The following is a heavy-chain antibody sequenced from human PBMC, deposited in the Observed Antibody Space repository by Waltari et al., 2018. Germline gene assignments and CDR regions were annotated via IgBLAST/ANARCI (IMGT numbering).Heavy chain of an antibody. J-gene: IGHJ4*02. CDR3: ARELPSGGGVGDY. D-gene: IGHD3-16*01. Sequence: EVQVVESGGGLVQPGVSMRLSCDASGFPVRSTYLMWIRQPTGKGLEWVSTIYSGGSTYYADSLRGRFTISRDNSKNTLYLQMNSLTPEDSAVYYCARELPSGGGVGDYWGQGTLVTVSS. V-gene: IGHV3-66*02. CDR2: IYSGGST. CDR1: GFPVRSTY.